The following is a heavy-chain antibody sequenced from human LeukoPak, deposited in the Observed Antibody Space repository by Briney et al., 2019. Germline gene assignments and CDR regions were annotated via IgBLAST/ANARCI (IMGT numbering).Heavy chain of an antibody. J-gene: IGHJ5*02. CDR1: GYTFTSYY. Sequence: ASVKVSCTASGYTFTSYYMHWVRQAPGQGLEWMGIINPSGGSTSYAQKFQGRVTMTRDTSTSTVYMELSRLRSDDTAVYYCARNRAVSRNWFDPWGRGTLVTVSS. CDR2: INPSGGST. CDR3: ARNRAVSRNWFDP. D-gene: IGHD1-14*01. V-gene: IGHV1-46*01.